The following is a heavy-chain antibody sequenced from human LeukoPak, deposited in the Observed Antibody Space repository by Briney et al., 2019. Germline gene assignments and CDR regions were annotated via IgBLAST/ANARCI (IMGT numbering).Heavy chain of an antibody. CDR1: GGSISSGSYY. CDR3: ASPKYDYGDYEEDY. V-gene: IGHV4-61*02. J-gene: IGHJ4*02. CDR2: IYTSGST. D-gene: IGHD4-17*01. Sequence: SETLSLTCTVSGGSISSGSYYWSWIRQPAGKGLEWIGRIYTSGSTNYNPSLKSRVTISVDTSKNQFSLKLSSVTAADMAVYYCASPKYDYGDYEEDYWGQGTLVTVSS.